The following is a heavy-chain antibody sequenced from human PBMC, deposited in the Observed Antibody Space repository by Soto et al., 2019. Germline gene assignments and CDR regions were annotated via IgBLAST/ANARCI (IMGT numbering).Heavy chain of an antibody. CDR1: GGTFSSYA. CDR2: IIPIFGTA. CDR3: ARVRSGRITMLVGVRGGYFDL. V-gene: IGHV1-69*01. J-gene: IGHJ2*01. D-gene: IGHD3-22*01. Sequence: QVQLVQSGAEVKKPGSSVKVSCKASGGTFSSYAISWVRQAPGQGLEWMGGIIPIFGTANYAQTFQGRVTITADESTSTAYMALSSLRSEETAVYYCARVRSGRITMLVGVRGGYFDLWGRGTLVTVSS.